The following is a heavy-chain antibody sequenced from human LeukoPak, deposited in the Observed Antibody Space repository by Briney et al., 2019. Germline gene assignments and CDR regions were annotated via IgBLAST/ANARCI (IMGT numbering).Heavy chain of an antibody. Sequence: ASVKVSRKASGYTFTGYYMHWVRQAPGQGLEWMGWINPNSGGTNYAQKFQGRVTMTRDTSISTAYMELSRLRSDDTAVYYCARDRDIAVAGVAFDIWGQGTMVTVSS. CDR1: GYTFTGYY. CDR3: ARDRDIAVAGVAFDI. J-gene: IGHJ3*02. D-gene: IGHD6-19*01. CDR2: INPNSGGT. V-gene: IGHV1-2*02.